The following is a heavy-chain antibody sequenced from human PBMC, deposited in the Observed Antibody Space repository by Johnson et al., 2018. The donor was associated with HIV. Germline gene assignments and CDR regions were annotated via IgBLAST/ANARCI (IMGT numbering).Heavy chain of an antibody. D-gene: IGHD6-6*01. Sequence: VQLVESGGGLVQPGRSLRLSCAASGFTFDDYAMHWVRQAPGKGLEWVSGISWNSGSIGYADSVKGRFTISRDNAKNSLYLKMNSLRAEDTALYYCAKETLVLGAFDIWGQGTMVTVSS. CDR3: AKETLVLGAFDI. CDR1: GFTFDDYA. V-gene: IGHV3-9*01. J-gene: IGHJ3*02. CDR2: ISWNSGSI.